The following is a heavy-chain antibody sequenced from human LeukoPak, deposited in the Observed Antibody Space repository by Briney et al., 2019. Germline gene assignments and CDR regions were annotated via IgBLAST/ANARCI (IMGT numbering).Heavy chain of an antibody. J-gene: IGHJ4*02. CDR3: ARVVFGEGDDY. V-gene: IGHV3-48*01. Sequence: PGGSLRLSCAASGFTFSSHSMNWVRQAPGKGLEWVSYISSSSSTIYYADSVKGRFTISRDNAKNSLYLQMNSLRAEDTAVYYCARVVFGEGDDYWGQGTLVTVSS. CDR2: ISSSSSTI. CDR1: GFTFSSHS. D-gene: IGHD3-10*02.